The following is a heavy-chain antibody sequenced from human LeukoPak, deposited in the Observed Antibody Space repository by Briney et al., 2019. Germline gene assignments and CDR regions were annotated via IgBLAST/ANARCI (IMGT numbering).Heavy chain of an antibody. J-gene: IGHJ4*02. Sequence: PSETLSLTCTVSGGSISSGGYYWSWIRQHPGKGLEWIGYIYYSGSTYYNPSLKSRVTISVDTSKNQFSLKLSSVTAADTAVYYCARDRDSSSTLNYFDYWGQGTLVTVSS. D-gene: IGHD6-6*01. CDR1: GGSISSGGYY. V-gene: IGHV4-31*03. CDR2: IYYSGST. CDR3: ARDRDSSSTLNYFDY.